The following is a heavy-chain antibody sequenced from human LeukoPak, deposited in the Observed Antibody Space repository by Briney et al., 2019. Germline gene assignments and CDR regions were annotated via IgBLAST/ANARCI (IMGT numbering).Heavy chain of an antibody. CDR2: IYSGGNT. Sequence: GGSLRLSCAASGFTFSSYAMSWVRQAPGKGLEWISLIYSGGNTYYADSVKGRFSISRDNSRNTLYLQMHSLRAEDTAVYYCARDSGYSGFALDLWGQGTLVTVFS. CDR1: GFTFSSYA. J-gene: IGHJ5*02. V-gene: IGHV3-66*01. CDR3: ARDSGYSGFALDL. D-gene: IGHD5-12*01.